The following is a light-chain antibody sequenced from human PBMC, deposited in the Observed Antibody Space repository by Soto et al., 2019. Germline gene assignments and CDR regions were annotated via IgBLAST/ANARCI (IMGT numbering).Light chain of an antibody. CDR1: SSDVGGYNY. CDR3: CSYAGSYTHWT. J-gene: IGLJ2*01. V-gene: IGLV2-11*01. Sequence: QSALTQPRSVSGSPGQSVTISCTGTSSDVGGYNYVSWFQQHPGKAPKLMIYDVNNRPSGVPDRFSGSKSGNTASLTISGLQAEDEADYHCCSYAGSYTHWTFGGGTKLTVL. CDR2: DVN.